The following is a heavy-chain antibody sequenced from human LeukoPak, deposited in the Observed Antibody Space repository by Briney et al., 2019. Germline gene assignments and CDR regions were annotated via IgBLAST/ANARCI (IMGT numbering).Heavy chain of an antibody. CDR1: GGSFSSTTYY. V-gene: IGHV4-39*01. Sequence: SETLSLTCTVSGGSFSSTTYYWGWIRQPPGKGLEWIGSVYYSGSTYYNQSLKSRVTISVDTSKNQFSLKLTSVTAADTAVYYCARQYYDSSCYYPWYFDYWGQGTLVTVSS. D-gene: IGHD3-22*01. J-gene: IGHJ4*02. CDR2: VYYSGST. CDR3: ARQYYDSSCYYPWYFDY.